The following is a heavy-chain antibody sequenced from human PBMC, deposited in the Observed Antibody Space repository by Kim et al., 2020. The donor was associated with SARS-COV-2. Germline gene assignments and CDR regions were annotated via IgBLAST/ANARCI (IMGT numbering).Heavy chain of an antibody. J-gene: IGHJ4*02. D-gene: IGHD3-10*01. Sequence: GGSLRLSCAASGFTFSSYSMNWVRQAPGKGLEWVSYISSSSSTIYYADSVKGRFTISRDNAKNSLYLQMNSLRAEDTAVYYCARGGIGRFGELSAFDFRGQGTLVTVSS. CDR1: GFTFSSYS. V-gene: IGHV3-48*04. CDR3: ARGGIGRFGELSAFDF. CDR2: ISSSSSTI.